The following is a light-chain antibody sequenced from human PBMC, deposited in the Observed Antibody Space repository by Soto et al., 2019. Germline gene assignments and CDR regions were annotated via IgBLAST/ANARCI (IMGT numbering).Light chain of an antibody. V-gene: IGKV3-15*01. CDR3: QQYNNWPPGVT. Sequence: EIVMTQSPATLSVSPGEGATLSCRASQSVSSNLAWYQQKPGQAPRLLIYGASTRATGTPARFSDSGSGTDFTLTISSLQSEDFAVYYCQQYNNWPPGVTFGPGTKVDIK. J-gene: IGKJ3*01. CDR1: QSVSSN. CDR2: GAS.